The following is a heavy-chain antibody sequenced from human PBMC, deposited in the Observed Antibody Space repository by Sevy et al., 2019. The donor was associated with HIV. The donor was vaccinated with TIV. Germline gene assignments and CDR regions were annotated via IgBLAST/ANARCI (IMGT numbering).Heavy chain of an antibody. CDR2: INPNSGGT. D-gene: IGHD6-6*01. J-gene: IGHJ5*02. Sequence: ASVKVSCKASGYTFTGYYMHWVQQAPGQGLEWMGRINPNSGGTNYAQKFQGRVTMTRDTSISTAYMELSRLRSDDTAVYYCAREGEGYSSSSRTNNWFDPWGQGTLVTVSS. V-gene: IGHV1-2*06. CDR1: GYTFTGYY. CDR3: AREGEGYSSSSRTNNWFDP.